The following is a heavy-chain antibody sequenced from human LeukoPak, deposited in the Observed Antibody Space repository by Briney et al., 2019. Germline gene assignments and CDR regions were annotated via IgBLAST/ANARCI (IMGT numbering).Heavy chain of an antibody. V-gene: IGHV3-9*01. J-gene: IGHJ4*02. D-gene: IGHD4-11*01. CDR3: ARGTPTTRDFDY. CDR1: GFTFDDYA. CDR2: ISWNSGII. Sequence: GGSLRLSCAASGFTFDDYAMHWVRQAPGKGLEWVSGISWNSGIIGYADSVKGRFTTSRDNAENSLFLQMNSLRAEDTAVYYCARGTPTTRDFDYWGQGTLVTVSS.